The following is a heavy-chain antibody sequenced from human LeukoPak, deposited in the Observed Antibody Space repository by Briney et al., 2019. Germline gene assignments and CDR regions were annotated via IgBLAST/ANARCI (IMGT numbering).Heavy chain of an antibody. CDR1: GLTFSSYS. V-gene: IGHV3-48*01. CDR2: ISSSSSTI. CDR3: ARDSYDFWSGDQYFQH. Sequence: PGGSLRLSCAASGLTFSSYSMNWVRQAPGKGLEWVSYISSSSSTIYYADSVKGRFTISRDNAKNSLYLQMNSLRAEDTAVYYWARDSYDFWSGDQYFQHWGQGTLVTVSS. J-gene: IGHJ1*01. D-gene: IGHD3-3*01.